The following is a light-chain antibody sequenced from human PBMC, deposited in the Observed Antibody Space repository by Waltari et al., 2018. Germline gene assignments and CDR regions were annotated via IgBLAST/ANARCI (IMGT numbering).Light chain of an antibody. V-gene: IGLV2-23*01. Sequence: QSALTQPPSVSGSPGPSVTISCTGTRSDVGLVSWYQQHPGKAPKLIIYEDNKRPSGVSDRFSGSKSGNTVSLTISGLQAEDEADYHCCSYAGPWVFGGGTKLTVL. CDR2: EDN. CDR3: CSYAGPWV. J-gene: IGLJ3*02. CDR1: RSDVGL.